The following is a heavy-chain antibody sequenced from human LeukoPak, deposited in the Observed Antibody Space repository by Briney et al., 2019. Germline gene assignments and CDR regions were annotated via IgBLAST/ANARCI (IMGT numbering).Heavy chain of an antibody. CDR2: ISTSSSYI. D-gene: IGHD3-10*01. J-gene: IGHJ4*02. CDR1: GFTFSSYS. V-gene: IGHV3-21*01. CDR3: ARGLGSGSLFTDFDY. Sequence: PGGSLRLSCAASGFTFSSYSMNWVRQAPGKGLEWVSSISTSSSYIYYADSVKGRFTISRENAKNSLYLQMNSLRAGDTAVYYCARGLGSGSLFTDFDYWGQGTLVTVSS.